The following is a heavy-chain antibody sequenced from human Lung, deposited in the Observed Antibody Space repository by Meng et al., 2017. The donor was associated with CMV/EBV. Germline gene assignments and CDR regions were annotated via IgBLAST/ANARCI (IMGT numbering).Heavy chain of an antibody. CDR2: IYPGDSDT. Sequence: GXSXKISXKGSGYSFTSYWIGWVRQMPGKGLECMGIIYPGDSDTRYSPSFQGQVTISADKSISTAYLQWSSLKASDTAMYYCARRPMATTYWYFDLWGRGTLVXVSS. CDR3: ARRPMATTYWYFDL. J-gene: IGHJ2*01. CDR1: GYSFTSYW. D-gene: IGHD5-24*01. V-gene: IGHV5-51*01.